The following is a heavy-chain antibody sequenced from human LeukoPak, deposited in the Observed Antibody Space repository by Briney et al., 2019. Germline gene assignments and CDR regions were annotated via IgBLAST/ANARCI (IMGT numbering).Heavy chain of an antibody. CDR3: ARGRTPDLYSGSYY. J-gene: IGHJ4*02. D-gene: IGHD1-26*01. CDR1: GFTFSSYG. Sequence: GRSLRLSCAASGFTFSSYGMHWVRQAPGKGLEWVAVISYDGSNKYYADSVKGRFTISRDNSKSTLYLQMNSLRAEDTAVYYCARGRTPDLYSGSYYWGQGTLVTVSS. V-gene: IGHV3-30*03. CDR2: ISYDGSNK.